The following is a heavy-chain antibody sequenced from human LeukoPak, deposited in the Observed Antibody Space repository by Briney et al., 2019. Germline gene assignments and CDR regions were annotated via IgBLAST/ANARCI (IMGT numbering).Heavy chain of an antibody. CDR3: TRGGRGIAAPGY. CDR2: IRSKAYGGTT. J-gene: IGHJ4*02. CDR1: GFTFGDYA. Sequence: SGRSLRLSCTASGFTFGDYAMSWVRQAPGKGLEWVGFIRSKAYGGTTEYAASVKGRFTISRDDSKSIAYLQMNSLKTEDTAVYYCTRGGRGIAAPGYWGQGTLVTASS. D-gene: IGHD6-13*01. V-gene: IGHV3-49*04.